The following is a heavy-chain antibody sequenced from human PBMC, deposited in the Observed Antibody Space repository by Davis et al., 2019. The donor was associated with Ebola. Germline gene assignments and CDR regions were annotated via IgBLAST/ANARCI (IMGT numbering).Heavy chain of an antibody. CDR3: ARGAAGTYGVDY. D-gene: IGHD6-13*01. V-gene: IGHV1-2*06. CDR1: GYTFTAYY. J-gene: IGHJ4*02. CDR2: INPNSGGT. Sequence: ASVKVSCKTSGYTFTAYYLHWVRQAPGQGLEWMGRINPNSGGTNYAQNFQGRVTMTRDTSISTAYMELSRLRSDDTAVYYCARGAAGTYGVDYWGQGTLVTVSS.